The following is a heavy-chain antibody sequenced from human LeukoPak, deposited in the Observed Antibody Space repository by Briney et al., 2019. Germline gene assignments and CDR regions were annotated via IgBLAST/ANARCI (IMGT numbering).Heavy chain of an antibody. D-gene: IGHD6-13*01. Sequence: PSETLSLTCAVYGGSFSGYYWSWIRQPPGKGLEWIGEINHSGSTNHNPSLKSRVTISVDTSKNQFSLKLSSVTAADTAVYYCARGSGSSWSHVFFDYWGQGTLVTVSS. CDR2: INHSGST. CDR1: GGSFSGYY. CDR3: ARGSGSSWSHVFFDY. J-gene: IGHJ4*02. V-gene: IGHV4-34*01.